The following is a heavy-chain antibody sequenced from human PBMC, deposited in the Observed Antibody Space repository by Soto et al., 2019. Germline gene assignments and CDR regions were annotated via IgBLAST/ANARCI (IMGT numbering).Heavy chain of an antibody. J-gene: IGHJ6*02. CDR1: GFTFSYHA. V-gene: IGHV3-30-3*01. Sequence: QVQLVESGGGVVQPGRSLRLSCAASGFTFSYHALNWVRQAPGKGLEWVAVISYDGDNKYIAESVKGRFTISRDNSKNTVSLQMKRLRAEDTAMYFCSRGTTTSAFSAMDVWGQGTTVTVSS. D-gene: IGHD1-1*01. CDR2: ISYDGDNK. CDR3: SRGTTTSAFSAMDV.